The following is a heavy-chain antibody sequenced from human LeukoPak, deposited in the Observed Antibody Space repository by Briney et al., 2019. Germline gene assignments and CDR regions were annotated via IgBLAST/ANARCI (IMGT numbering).Heavy chain of an antibody. CDR3: ASWGVATTNELGY. CDR2: ISSSSSYI. J-gene: IGHJ4*02. D-gene: IGHD5-12*01. Sequence: PGGSLRLSCAASGFTFSSYSMNWVRQAPGKGLEWVSSISSSSSYIYYADSVKGRFTISRDNAKNSLYLQMNSLRAEDTAVYYCASWGVATTNELGYWGQGTLVTVSS. V-gene: IGHV3-21*01. CDR1: GFTFSSYS.